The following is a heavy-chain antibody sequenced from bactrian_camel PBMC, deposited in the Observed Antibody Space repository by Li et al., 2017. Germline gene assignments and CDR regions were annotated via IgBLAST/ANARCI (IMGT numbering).Heavy chain of an antibody. CDR3: AAVVTGGSSGEDY. D-gene: IGHD8*01. V-gene: IGHV3S40*01. Sequence: VQLVESGGGSVQPGGSLNLSCTASKTIFNKYDMYWVRQAPGKGLEWVSSFLSDGTTTAYRDSVKGRFTISGDNAENTLYLQMNGLKTDDTAVYYCAAVVTGGSSGEDYWGQGTQVTVS. J-gene: IGHJ4*01. CDR2: FLSDGTTT. CDR1: KTIFNKYD.